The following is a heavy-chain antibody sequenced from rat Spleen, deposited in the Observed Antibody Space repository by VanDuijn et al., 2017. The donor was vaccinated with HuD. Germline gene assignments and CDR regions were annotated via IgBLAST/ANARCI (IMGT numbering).Heavy chain of an antibody. J-gene: IGHJ3*01. CDR2: ISHDGSST. CDR1: GFTFSDYY. D-gene: IGHD1-10*01. V-gene: IGHV5-7*01. CDR3: ATRGNNPFAY. Sequence: EVQLVESGGGLVQPGRSLKLSCAASGFTFSDYYMAWVRQAPTKGLEWVATISHDGSSTYYRDSVKGRFTISRDNAKSTLYLQMDSLRSEDTATYYCATRGNNPFAYWGQGTLVTVSS.